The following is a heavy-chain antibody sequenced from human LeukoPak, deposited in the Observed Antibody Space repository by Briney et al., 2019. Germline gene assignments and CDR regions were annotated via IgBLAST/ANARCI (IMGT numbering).Heavy chain of an antibody. V-gene: IGHV4-4*07. CDR3: ARSYYDSSGYFLKYNWFDS. Sequence: SETLSLTCSVSGGSISSYYWSWIRQPAGKGLEWIGRIYNSGSTNYNPSNYNPSLKSRVTMSVDTSKNQFSLQLNSVTAADTAVYYCARSYYDSSGYFLKYNWFDSWGQGTLVTVSS. CDR2: IYNSGSTNYNPS. D-gene: IGHD3-22*01. CDR1: GGSISSYY. J-gene: IGHJ5*01.